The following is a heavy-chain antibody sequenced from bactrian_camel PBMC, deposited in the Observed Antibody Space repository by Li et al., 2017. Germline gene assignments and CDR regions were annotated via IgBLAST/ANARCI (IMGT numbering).Heavy chain of an antibody. CDR1: SATYSNYC. Sequence: HVQLVESGGGSAQTGGSLKLSCVGSSATYSNYCMGWFRQAPGKERELVSTITNDGVIKHTGSVKGRFTASRDISKNTLYLQMNSLKTEDTAMYYCTNLIYSGQGTQVTV. CDR2: ITNDGVI. D-gene: IGHD1*01. V-gene: IGHV3S53*01. J-gene: IGHJ4*01.